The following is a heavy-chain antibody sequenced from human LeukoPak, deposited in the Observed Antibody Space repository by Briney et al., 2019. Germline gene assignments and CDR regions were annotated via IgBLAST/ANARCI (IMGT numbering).Heavy chain of an antibody. CDR2: INHSGST. J-gene: IGHJ3*02. CDR1: GGSFSGYY. Sequence: SETLSLTCAVYGGSFSGYYWSWIRQPPGKGLEWIGEINHSGSTNYNPSLKSRVTISVDTSKNQVSLKLSSVTAADTAVYYCARGRSGGWLQLRAFDIWGQGTMVTVSS. D-gene: IGHD5-12*01. CDR3: ARGRSGGWLQLRAFDI. V-gene: IGHV4-34*01.